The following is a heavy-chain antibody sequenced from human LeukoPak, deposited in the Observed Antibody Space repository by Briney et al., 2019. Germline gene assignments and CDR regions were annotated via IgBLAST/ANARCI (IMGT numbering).Heavy chain of an antibody. CDR3: AKDIESYYGMDV. Sequence: GGSLRLSCAASGFTFDDYAMHWVRQAPGKGLEWVSGISWNSGSIGYADSVKGRFTISRDNAKNSLYLHMNSLRAEDTALYYCAKDIESYYGMDVWGQGTTVTVSS. CDR1: GFTFDDYA. J-gene: IGHJ6*02. D-gene: IGHD5-24*01. V-gene: IGHV3-9*01. CDR2: ISWNSGSI.